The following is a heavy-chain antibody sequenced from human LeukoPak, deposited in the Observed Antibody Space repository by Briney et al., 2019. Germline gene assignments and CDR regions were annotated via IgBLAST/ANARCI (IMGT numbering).Heavy chain of an antibody. Sequence: GGSLRLSCAASGFTFSSYAMHWVRQAPGKGLEWVAVISYDGSNKYYADSVKGRFTISRDNSKNTLYLQMNSLRAEDTAVYYCVKEKKYYYDTTGYPGYDYWGQGTLVTVSS. CDR3: VKEKKYYYDTTGYPGYDY. V-gene: IGHV3-30-3*01. CDR1: GFTFSSYA. J-gene: IGHJ4*02. D-gene: IGHD3-22*01. CDR2: ISYDGSNK.